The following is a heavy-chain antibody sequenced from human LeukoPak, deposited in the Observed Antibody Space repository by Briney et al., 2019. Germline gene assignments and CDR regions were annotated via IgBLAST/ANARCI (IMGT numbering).Heavy chain of an antibody. CDR2: IVVGSGNT. Sequence: SVKVSCKASGFTFTSSAVQWVRQARGQRLEWIGWIVVGSGNTNYAQKFQERVTITRDMSTSTAYMELRSLRSDDTAVYYCARYRYSSSWYTNIYYYYGMDVWGQGTTVTVSS. V-gene: IGHV1-58*01. J-gene: IGHJ6*02. CDR1: GFTFTSSA. CDR3: ARYRYSSSWYTNIYYYYGMDV. D-gene: IGHD6-13*01.